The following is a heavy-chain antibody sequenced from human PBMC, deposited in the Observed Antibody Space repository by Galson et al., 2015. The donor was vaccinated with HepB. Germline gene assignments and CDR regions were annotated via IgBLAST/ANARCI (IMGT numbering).Heavy chain of an antibody. CDR1: GFTFSSYS. Sequence: SLRLSCAASGFTFSSYSMNWVRQAPGKGLEWVSYISSSSSTIYYADSVKGRFTISRDNAKNSLYLQMNSLRAEDTAVYYCASSYCGGDCSYDYWGQGTLVTVSS. D-gene: IGHD2-21*02. J-gene: IGHJ4*02. CDR2: ISSSSSTI. CDR3: ASSYCGGDCSYDY. V-gene: IGHV3-48*01.